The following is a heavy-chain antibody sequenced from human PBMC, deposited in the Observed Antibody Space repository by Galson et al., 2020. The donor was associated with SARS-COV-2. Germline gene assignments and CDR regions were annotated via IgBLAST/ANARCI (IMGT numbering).Heavy chain of an antibody. CDR1: GLTFSNAW. J-gene: IGHJ6*02. D-gene: IGHD6-13*01. Sequence: GGSLRLSCAASGLTFSNAWMSWVRQAPGKGLEWVGRIKSKTEGGTTEYAAPVKGRFTISRDESTNTLYLQMNSLKIEDTAVYYCTTEMDTSIWLYYYYGMDVWGQGTTVTVSS. CDR2: IKSKTEGGTT. V-gene: IGHV3-15*01. CDR3: TTEMDTSIWLYYYYGMDV.